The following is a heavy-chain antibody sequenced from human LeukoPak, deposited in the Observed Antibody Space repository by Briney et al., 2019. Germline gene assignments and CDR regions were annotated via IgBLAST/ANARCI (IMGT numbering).Heavy chain of an antibody. J-gene: IGHJ5*02. Sequence: GESLKISCKGSGYSFTSYWIGWVRQMPGKGLEWMGIIYPGDSATRYNPYFQGQVTISADKSISTAYLQWSSLKASDTAMYYCARHDCGGGGCYGWFDPWGQGTLVTVSS. D-gene: IGHD2-15*01. CDR2: IYPGDSAT. CDR1: GYSFTSYW. CDR3: ARHDCGGGGCYGWFDP. V-gene: IGHV5-51*01.